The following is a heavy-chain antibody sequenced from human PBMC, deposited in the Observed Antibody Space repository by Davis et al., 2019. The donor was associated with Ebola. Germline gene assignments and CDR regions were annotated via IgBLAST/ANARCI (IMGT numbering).Heavy chain of an antibody. J-gene: IGHJ2*01. V-gene: IGHV4-39*01. CDR1: GGSISSSSYS. D-gene: IGHD4-11*01. CDR3: ARGLLGDYTNYWYFDL. CDR2: IYYSGST. Sequence: MPSETLSLTCTVSGGSISSSSYSWDWIRQPPGKGLEWIGSIYYSGSTYYNASLKRRVTISVDTSKNQFSLRLSSVTAADTAVYYCARGLLGDYTNYWYFDLWGRGTLVTVSS.